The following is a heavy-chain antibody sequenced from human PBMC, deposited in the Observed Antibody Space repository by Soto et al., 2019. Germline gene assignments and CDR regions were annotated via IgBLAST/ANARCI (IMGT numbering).Heavy chain of an antibody. V-gene: IGHV3-30*18. CDR1: GFTFSSYG. CDR3: AKDRTNGLVFSHYLDY. CDR2: ISYDGSNK. J-gene: IGHJ4*02. D-gene: IGHD3-3*02. Sequence: QVQLVESGGGVVQPGRSLRLSCAASGFTFSSYGMHWVRQAPGKGLEWVAVISYDGSNKYYADSVKGRFTISRDNSKNXLYLQMNSLRGEDTAVYYCAKDRTNGLVFSHYLDYWGQGTLVTVSS.